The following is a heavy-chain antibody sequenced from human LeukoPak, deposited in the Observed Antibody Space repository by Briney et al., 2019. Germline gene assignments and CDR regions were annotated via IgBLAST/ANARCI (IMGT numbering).Heavy chain of an antibody. CDR3: ARGNGDYVSLFDY. D-gene: IGHD4-17*01. V-gene: IGHV3-74*01. CDR2: INSDGRST. CDR1: GFTFSSYW. J-gene: IGHJ4*02. Sequence: GGSLRLSCAASGFTFSSYWIHWVRQAPGKGLLWVSRINSDGRSTNYADSVKGRFTISRDNAKNTLNLQMNGLRAEDTALYYCARGNGDYVSLFDYWGQGTLVTVSS.